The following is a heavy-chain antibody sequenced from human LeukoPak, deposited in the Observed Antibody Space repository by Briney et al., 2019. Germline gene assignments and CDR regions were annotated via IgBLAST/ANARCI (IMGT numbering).Heavy chain of an antibody. CDR2: INPSGGST. CDR3: AGDKRGYFDPNWFDP. CDR1: GYTFTSYY. Sequence: ASVKVSCKASGYTFTSYYMHWVRQAPGQGLEWMGIINPSGGSTSYAQKFQGRVTMTRDASTSTVYMELSSLRSEDTAVYYCAGDKRGYFDPNWFDPWGQGTLVTVSS. J-gene: IGHJ5*02. D-gene: IGHD3-9*01. V-gene: IGHV1-46*01.